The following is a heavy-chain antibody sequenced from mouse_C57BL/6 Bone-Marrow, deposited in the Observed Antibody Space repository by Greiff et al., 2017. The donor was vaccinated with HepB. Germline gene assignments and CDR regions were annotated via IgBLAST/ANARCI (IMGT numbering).Heavy chain of an antibody. D-gene: IGHD1-1*01. J-gene: IGHJ3*01. CDR1: GYTFTDYY. Sequence: EVQLQQSGPVLVKPGASVKMSCKASGYTFTDYYMNWVKQSHGKSLEWIGVINPYNGGTSYNQKFKGKATLTVDKSSSTAYMELNSLTSEDSAVYYCARTFTTVVAPFAYWGQGTLVTVSA. V-gene: IGHV1-19*01. CDR2: INPYNGGT. CDR3: ARTFTTVVAPFAY.